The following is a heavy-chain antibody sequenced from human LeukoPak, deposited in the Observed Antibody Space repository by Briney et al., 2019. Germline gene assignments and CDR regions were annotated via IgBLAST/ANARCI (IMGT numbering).Heavy chain of an antibody. CDR3: AKDRSGISDY. Sequence: GRSLRLSCAASGFTFSSHGMHWVRQAPGKGLEWVAVIWYDGGNKYYADSVKGRFTISRDNSKNTLYLQMNSLRAEDTAVYYCAKDRSGISDYWGQGTLVTVSS. CDR2: IWYDGGNK. CDR1: GFTFSSHG. V-gene: IGHV3-33*06. J-gene: IGHJ4*02. D-gene: IGHD3-10*01.